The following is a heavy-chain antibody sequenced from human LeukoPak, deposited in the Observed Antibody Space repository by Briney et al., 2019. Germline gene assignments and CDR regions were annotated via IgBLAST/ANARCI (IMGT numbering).Heavy chain of an antibody. V-gene: IGHV4-61*05. CDR2: IYYSGNT. CDR3: ARRPISVSYFDY. J-gene: IGHJ4*02. D-gene: IGHD3-9*01. CDR1: GGSISSSSSY. Sequence: PSETLSLTCTVSGGSISSSSSYWGWIRQPPGKGLEWIGYIYYSGNTNYNPSLKSRVTMSVDTSKNQFSLKLTSVTALDTAVYYCARRPISVSYFDYWGQGTLVTVSS.